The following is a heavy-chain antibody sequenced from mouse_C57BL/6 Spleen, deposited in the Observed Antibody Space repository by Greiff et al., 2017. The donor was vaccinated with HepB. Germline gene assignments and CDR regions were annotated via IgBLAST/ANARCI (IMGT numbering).Heavy chain of an antibody. J-gene: IGHJ1*03. V-gene: IGHV3-6*01. Sequence: EVQLQESGPGLVKPSQSLSLTCSVTGYSITSGYYWNWIRQFPGNKLEWMGYISYDGSNNYNPSLKNRISITRDTSKNQFFLKLNSVTTEDTATYYCARDHGRSFWYFDVWGTGTTVTVSS. CDR1: GYSITSGYY. CDR3: ARDHGRSFWYFDV. CDR2: ISYDGSN.